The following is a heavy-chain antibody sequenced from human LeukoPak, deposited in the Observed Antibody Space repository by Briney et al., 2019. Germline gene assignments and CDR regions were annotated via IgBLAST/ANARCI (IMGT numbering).Heavy chain of an antibody. V-gene: IGHV3-33*01. CDR1: GFTFSSYG. Sequence: GGSLRLSCAASGFTFSSYGMHWVRQAPGKGLEWVAVIWYDGSNKYYADSVKGRFTISRDNSKNTLYLQMNSLRAEDTAVYYCARGWELLYWYGMDVWGQGTTVTVSS. CDR3: ARGWELLYWYGMDV. J-gene: IGHJ6*02. CDR2: IWYDGSNK. D-gene: IGHD1-26*01.